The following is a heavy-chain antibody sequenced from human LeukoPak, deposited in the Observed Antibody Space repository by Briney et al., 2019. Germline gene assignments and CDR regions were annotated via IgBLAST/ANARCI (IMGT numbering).Heavy chain of an antibody. Sequence: GGSLRLSCAVSGITLSNYGMSWVRQAPGKGLEWVASISSNNGYIYYADSVKGRFTISRDNGENPLHLQMNSLRAEDAAVYYCARDLGTRKSIAFADWGQGTLVTVSS. V-gene: IGHV3-21*01. D-gene: IGHD6-6*01. CDR2: ISSNNGYI. CDR1: GITLSNYG. J-gene: IGHJ4*02. CDR3: ARDLGTRKSIAFAD.